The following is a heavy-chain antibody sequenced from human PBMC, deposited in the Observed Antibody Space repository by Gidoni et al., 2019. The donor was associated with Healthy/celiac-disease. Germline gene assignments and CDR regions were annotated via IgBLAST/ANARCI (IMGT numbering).Heavy chain of an antibody. V-gene: IGHV5-51*01. CDR3: ATRRPDKYCTNGVCPSGVWFDP. CDR1: GYSFTRYW. CDR2: IYPGNSDT. Sequence: EVQLVQSGAEVKKPGESLQISCKGSGYSFTRYWIGWVRQMPGKGLEWMGIIYPGNSDTRYSPSFQGQVTISADKSISTAYLQWSSLKASDTAMYYCATRRPDKYCTNGVCPSGVWFDPWGQGTLVTVSS. D-gene: IGHD2-8*01. J-gene: IGHJ5*02.